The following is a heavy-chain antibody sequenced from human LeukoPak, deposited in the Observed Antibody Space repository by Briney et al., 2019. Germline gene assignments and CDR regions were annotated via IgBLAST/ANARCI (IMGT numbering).Heavy chain of an antibody. J-gene: IGHJ5*02. CDR3: AKGPNWFDP. CDR1: GFTFSSYA. V-gene: IGHV3-23*01. Sequence: GGSLRLSCAASGFTFSSYAMSWVRQVPGKGLEWVSIISVSGDSTYYADSVKGRFTVSRDNSKNTLYLQMNSLRVEDTALYYCAKGPNWFDPWGQGTLVTVSS. CDR2: ISVSGDST.